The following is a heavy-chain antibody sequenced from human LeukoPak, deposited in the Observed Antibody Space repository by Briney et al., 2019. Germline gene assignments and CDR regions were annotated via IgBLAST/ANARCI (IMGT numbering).Heavy chain of an antibody. Sequence: GGSLRLSCAASGFTFSNYAMNWVRQAPGKGLEWVSAITGGGGATSYADSVKGRFTISRDNSKNTLYLQMNSLRAEDTAVYYCAYSSSWFRGHAFDIWGQGTMVTVSS. D-gene: IGHD6-13*01. CDR1: GFTFSNYA. V-gene: IGHV3-23*01. J-gene: IGHJ3*02. CDR2: ITGGGGAT. CDR3: AYSSSWFRGHAFDI.